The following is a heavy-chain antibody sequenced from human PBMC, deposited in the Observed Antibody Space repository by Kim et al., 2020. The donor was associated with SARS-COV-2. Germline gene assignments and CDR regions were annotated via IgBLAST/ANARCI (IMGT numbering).Heavy chain of an antibody. CDR2: ISGSGGST. J-gene: IGHJ5*02. CDR3: ANNGLGWLQYWFDP. CDR1: GFTFSSYA. V-gene: IGHV3-23*01. Sequence: GGSLRLSCAASGFTFSSYAMSWVRQAPGKGLEWVSAISGSGGSTYYADSVKGRFTISRDNSKNTLYLQMNSLRAEDTAVYYCANNGLGWLQYWFDPWGQGTLVTVSS. D-gene: IGHD3-10*01.